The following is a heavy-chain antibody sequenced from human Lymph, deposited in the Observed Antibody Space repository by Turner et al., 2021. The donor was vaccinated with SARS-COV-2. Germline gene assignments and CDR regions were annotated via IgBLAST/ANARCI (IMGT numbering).Heavy chain of an antibody. CDR1: GFTFSTYG. Sequence: EVQLVESGGGLVQPGGSLSLSCAASGFTFSTYGMSWVSQAPGKGLEWVANIKQDGSEKYYVDSVKGRFTISRYNAKNSLYLQMNILRAEDTAVYYCARLSMGDWHFDLWGRGTLVTVSS. CDR2: IKQDGSEK. D-gene: IGHD1-26*01. J-gene: IGHJ2*01. CDR3: ARLSMGDWHFDL. V-gene: IGHV3-7*01.